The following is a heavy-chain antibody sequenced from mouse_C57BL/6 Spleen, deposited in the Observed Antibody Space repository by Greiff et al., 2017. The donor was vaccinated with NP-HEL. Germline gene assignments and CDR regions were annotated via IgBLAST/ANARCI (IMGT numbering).Heavy chain of an antibody. CDR1: GFTFSSYA. J-gene: IGHJ4*01. V-gene: IGHV5-4*01. CDR3: AREREIYDGYYDYAKDY. CDR2: ISDGGSYT. D-gene: IGHD2-3*01. Sequence: EVQVVESGGGLVKPGGSLKLSCAASGFTFSSYAMSWVRQTPEKRLEWVATISDGGSYTYYPDNVKGRFTISRDNAKNNLYLQMSHLKSEDTAMYYCAREREIYDGYYDYAKDYWGQGTSVTVSS.